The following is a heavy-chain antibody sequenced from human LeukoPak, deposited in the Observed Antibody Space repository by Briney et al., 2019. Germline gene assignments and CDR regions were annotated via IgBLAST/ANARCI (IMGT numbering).Heavy chain of an antibody. CDR1: GGSISSGSYY. J-gene: IGHJ6*03. V-gene: IGHV4-61*02. CDR2: IYTSGST. CDR3: VRVPTTVDNYYMDV. Sequence: PSETLSLTCTVSGGSISSGSYYWSWIRQPAGKGLEWIGRIYTSGSTNYNPSLRSRVSISLDMSKNQFSLKMSSVTAADTAVYYCVRVPTTVDNYYMDVWGKGTTVTVSS. D-gene: IGHD4-11*01.